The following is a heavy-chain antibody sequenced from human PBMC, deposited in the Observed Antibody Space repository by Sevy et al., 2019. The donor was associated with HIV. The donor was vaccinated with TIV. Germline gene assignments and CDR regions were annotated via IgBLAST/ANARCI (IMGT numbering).Heavy chain of an antibody. CDR3: ARELPFATSSA. CDR1: GGSTNSYY. CDR2: IYASGST. V-gene: IGHV4-4*07. Sequence: SETLSLTCSVSGGSTNSYYWSWIRQPAGKGLEWIGRIYASGSTAYNPSLQSRVTISIEKSKNRFSLSLTSLTAADTGVYYCARELPFATSSAWGQGTRVTVSS. J-gene: IGHJ5*02. D-gene: IGHD6-6*01.